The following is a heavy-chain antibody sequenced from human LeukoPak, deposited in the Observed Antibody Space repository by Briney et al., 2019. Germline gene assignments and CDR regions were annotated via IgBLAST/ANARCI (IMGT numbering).Heavy chain of an antibody. CDR3: ARGLRLLPPRFDI. D-gene: IGHD2-15*01. J-gene: IGHJ3*02. V-gene: IGHV4-34*01. CDR2: INHSGST. Sequence: SETLSLTCAVYGGSFSGYYWSWIHQPPGKGLEWIGEINHSGSTNHNPSLKSRVTILVDTSKNQFSLKLSSVTAADTAMYYCARGLRLLPPRFDIWGQGTMVTVSS. CDR1: GGSFSGYY.